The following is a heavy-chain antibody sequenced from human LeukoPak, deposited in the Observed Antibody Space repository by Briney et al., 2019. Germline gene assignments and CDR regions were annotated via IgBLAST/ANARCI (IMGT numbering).Heavy chain of an antibody. Sequence: GGSLRLSCAASGFTFSSYSMNWVRQAPGKGLEWVSAISGSGDNTYYADSVKGRFTVSRDNSKNTLYVQMKSLRAEDTAVYYCAKDFVVVPGNVNYFDYWGQGTLVTVSS. J-gene: IGHJ4*02. CDR1: GFTFSSYS. CDR2: ISGSGDNT. CDR3: AKDFVVVPGNVNYFDY. V-gene: IGHV3-23*01. D-gene: IGHD2-21*02.